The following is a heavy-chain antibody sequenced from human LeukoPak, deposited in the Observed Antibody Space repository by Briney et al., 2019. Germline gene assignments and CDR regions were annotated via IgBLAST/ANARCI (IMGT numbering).Heavy chain of an antibody. CDR2: IYSGGST. V-gene: IGHV3-66*02. D-gene: IGHD6-13*01. Sequence: PGGSLRLSCATSGLTVSSNYMNWVRQAPGKGLEWVSVIYSGGSTYYADSVKGRFTISRDNSKNTLYFQMSSLRAEDTSVYYCARGLAGTFSFDYWGQGGLVTVSS. CDR3: ARGLAGTFSFDY. CDR1: GLTVSSNY. J-gene: IGHJ4*02.